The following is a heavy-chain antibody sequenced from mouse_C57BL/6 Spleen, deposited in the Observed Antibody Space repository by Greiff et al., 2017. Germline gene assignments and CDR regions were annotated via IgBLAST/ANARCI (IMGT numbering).Heavy chain of an antibody. CDR3: ARNKKGGDYSNLYYFDY. CDR2: IWSGGST. V-gene: IGHV2-2*01. D-gene: IGHD2-5*01. CDR1: GFSLTSYG. Sequence: VQLQQSGPGLVQPSQSLSITCTVSGFSLTSYGVHWVRQSPGKGLEWLGVIWSGGSTDYNAAFISRLSISKDNSKSQVFFKMNSLQADDTAIYYCARNKKGGDYSNLYYFDYWGQGTTLTVSS. J-gene: IGHJ2*01.